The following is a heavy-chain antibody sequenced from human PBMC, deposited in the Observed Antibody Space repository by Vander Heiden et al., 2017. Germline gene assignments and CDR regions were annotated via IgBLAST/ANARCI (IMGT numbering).Heavy chain of an antibody. Sequence: EVQLLESGGGLIQSAGPLRLSCSASGFSFTISAIMWVRQAPGKGLGWVASISGRGDERYYADSVKGRFTISRDNSENELYLYMNNLRAEDTAIYYCAKERFVEWLSHPPSGDAETRWGKGTLVTVSS. V-gene: IGHV3-23*01. D-gene: IGHD3-3*01. CDR1: GFSFTISA. J-gene: IGHJ4*02. CDR2: ISGRGDER. CDR3: AKERFVEWLSHPPSGDAETR.